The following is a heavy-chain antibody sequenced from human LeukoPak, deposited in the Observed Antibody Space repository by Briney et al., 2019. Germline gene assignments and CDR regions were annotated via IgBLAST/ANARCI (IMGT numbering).Heavy chain of an antibody. CDR1: EFSVGSNY. J-gene: IGHJ5*02. Sequence: PGGSLRLSCAASEFSVGSNYMTWVRQAPGKGLEWVSLIYSGGSTYYADSVKGRFTISRDNSKNTLYLQMNSLRAEDTAIYYCAKEIVRGYSGYGAWGQGTLVTVSS. CDR3: AKEIVRGYSGYGA. CDR2: IYSGGST. D-gene: IGHD5-12*01. V-gene: IGHV3-66*01.